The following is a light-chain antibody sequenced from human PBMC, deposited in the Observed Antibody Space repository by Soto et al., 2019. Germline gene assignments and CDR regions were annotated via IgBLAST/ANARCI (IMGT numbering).Light chain of an antibody. J-gene: IGLJ1*01. Sequence: QPVLTQPPSVSGAPGQWVTISCTGSNSNIGAGYDVHWYQQLPGTAPKLLIYGNSNRPSGVPDRFSGSKSGTSASLAITGLQAEDEADYYCQSYDSSLSGYVFGTGTKLTVL. CDR3: QSYDSSLSGYV. CDR1: NSNIGAGYD. CDR2: GNS. V-gene: IGLV1-40*01.